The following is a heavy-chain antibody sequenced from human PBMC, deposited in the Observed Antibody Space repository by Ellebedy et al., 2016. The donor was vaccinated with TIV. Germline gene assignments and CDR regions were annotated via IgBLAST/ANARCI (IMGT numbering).Heavy chain of an antibody. CDR3: ARACVGDCTYGMDV. V-gene: IGHV1-3*01. Sequence: ASVKVSCKASGFTFSNYAIHWVRQAPGHRLEWMGWINAHNGNTGYAQKFQGRVSVTRDTSMSTVSLELSSLRSEDTAVYYCARACVGDCTYGMDVWGQGTTVTVSS. CDR2: INAHNGNT. D-gene: IGHD2-21*02. CDR1: GFTFSNYA. J-gene: IGHJ6*02.